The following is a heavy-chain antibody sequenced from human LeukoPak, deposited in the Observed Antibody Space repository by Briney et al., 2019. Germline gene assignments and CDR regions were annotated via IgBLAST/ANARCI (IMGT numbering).Heavy chain of an antibody. Sequence: GGSLRLSCAASGFTFSSYVMNWVRQAPGKGQEWVSVISGGGGSTYYADSVKGRFTISRDNSKNTLFLQMNSLRAGDTAVYYCAKGGYCSSTSCYVDWFDPCGQASLVTVSS. V-gene: IGHV3-23*01. CDR1: GFTFSSYV. CDR3: AKGGYCSSTSCYVDWFDP. J-gene: IGHJ5*02. D-gene: IGHD2-2*01. CDR2: ISGGGGST.